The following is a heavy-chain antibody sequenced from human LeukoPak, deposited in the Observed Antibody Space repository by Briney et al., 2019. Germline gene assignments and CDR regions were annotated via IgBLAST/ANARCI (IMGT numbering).Heavy chain of an antibody. Sequence: GGSLRLSCAASGFTFSSYSMNWVRQAPGKGLEWVSYISSSSSTIYYADSVKGRFTISRDNAKSSLYLQMNSLRAEDTAVYYCARGDKTYYDFWSGYPNYYYYYMDVWGKGTTVTVSS. CDR2: ISSSSSTI. D-gene: IGHD3-3*01. CDR1: GFTFSSYS. J-gene: IGHJ6*03. CDR3: ARGDKTYYDFWSGYPNYYYYYMDV. V-gene: IGHV3-48*01.